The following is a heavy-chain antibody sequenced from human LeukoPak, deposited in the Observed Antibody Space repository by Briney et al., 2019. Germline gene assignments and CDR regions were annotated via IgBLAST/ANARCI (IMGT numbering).Heavy chain of an antibody. CDR1: GFTFSSNW. CDR2: INIDGSST. D-gene: IGHD5-18*01. Sequence: GGSLRLSCAASGFTFSSNWMHWVRQAPGKGLVWVSRINIDGSSTSYADSVKGRFTISRDNAKNTLYLQMNSLRAEDTALYYCARDKNGYSYGYGGFWGQGTLVTVSS. V-gene: IGHV3-74*01. CDR3: ARDKNGYSYGYGGF. J-gene: IGHJ4*02.